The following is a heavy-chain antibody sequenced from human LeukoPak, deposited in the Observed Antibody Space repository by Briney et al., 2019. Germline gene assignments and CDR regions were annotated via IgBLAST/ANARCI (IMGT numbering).Heavy chain of an antibody. CDR1: GFTFSSYG. CDR2: ISYDGSNK. V-gene: IGHV3-30*03. D-gene: IGHD3-9*01. Sequence: PGRSLRLSCAASGFTFSSYGMHWVRQAPGKGLEWVAVISYDGSNKYYADSVKGRFTISRDNSKNTLYLQMNSLRAEDTAVYYCARGTDYDILTGYYGPGFDYWGQGTLVTVSS. J-gene: IGHJ4*02. CDR3: ARGTDYDILTGYYGPGFDY.